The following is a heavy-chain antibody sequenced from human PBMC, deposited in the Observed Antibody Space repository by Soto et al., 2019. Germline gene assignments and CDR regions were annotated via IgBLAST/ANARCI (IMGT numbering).Heavy chain of an antibody. J-gene: IGHJ4*02. CDR1: GFTFRNWE. CDR3: ARSSGAYRPFDS. D-gene: IGHD6-19*01. Sequence: EVQLVESGGGLIQPGGSLRLSCAASGFTFRNWEMNWVRQAPGKGLEWISYISSSGGTIHYADSVRGRFTISRDNAKNSLYLQMSSLRADDTAVYYCARSSGAYRPFDSWGQGTLVTVSS. CDR2: ISSSGGTI. V-gene: IGHV3-48*03.